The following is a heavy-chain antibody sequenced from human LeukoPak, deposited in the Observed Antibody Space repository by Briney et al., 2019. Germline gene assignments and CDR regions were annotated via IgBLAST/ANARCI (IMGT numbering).Heavy chain of an antibody. Sequence: GGALRLSCAASGFTFSSYSMNWVRQAPGKGVEWVSSISSSSSYIYYADSVNGRFTISRDNAKNSLYLQMNSLRAEDTAVYYCARVRGGSGSGSYYSADFDYWGQGTLVTVSS. D-gene: IGHD3-10*01. CDR1: GFTFSSYS. CDR2: ISSSSSYI. V-gene: IGHV3-21*01. J-gene: IGHJ4*02. CDR3: ARVRGGSGSGSYYSADFDY.